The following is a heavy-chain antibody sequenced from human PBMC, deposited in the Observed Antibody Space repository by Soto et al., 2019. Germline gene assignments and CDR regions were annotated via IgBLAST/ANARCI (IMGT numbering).Heavy chain of an antibody. Sequence: EVQLVESGGGLVQPGGSLRLSCAASGFSFSDYNMDWVRQAPGKALEWVGSSRNKANSYSTRYAASVKGRCTVSRDDAKIALYMQKNSLTAEDTAVYCCARDFVYWGQGTLVTVSS. CDR3: ARDFVY. CDR2: SRNKANSYST. J-gene: IGHJ4*02. CDR1: GFSFSDYN. V-gene: IGHV3-72*01.